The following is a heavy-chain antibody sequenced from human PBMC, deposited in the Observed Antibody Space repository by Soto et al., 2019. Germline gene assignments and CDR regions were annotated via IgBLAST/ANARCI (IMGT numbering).Heavy chain of an antibody. CDR1: GYTFTSYY. J-gene: IGHJ4*02. Sequence: ASVKVSWKASGYTFTSYYMHWVRPAPGQGLEWMGIINPSGGSTSYAQKFQGRVTMTSHTSTSTVYMELSSLRSEDTAVYYCARNLRVSYYYDSSGYPRFRFDYWGQGTLVTVSS. V-gene: IGHV1-46*01. CDR3: ARNLRVSYYYDSSGYPRFRFDY. CDR2: INPSGGST. D-gene: IGHD3-22*01.